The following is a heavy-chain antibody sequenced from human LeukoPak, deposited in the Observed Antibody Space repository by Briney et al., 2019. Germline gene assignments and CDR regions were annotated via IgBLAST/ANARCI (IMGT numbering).Heavy chain of an antibody. Sequence: GGSLRLSCAASGFTFSSYWMHWVRQAPGKGLVWVSRINSDGSSTSYADSVKGRFTISRDNAKNTLYLQMNSLRAEDTAVYYCARGEVVRGVIGDYYYYGMDVWGQGTTVTVS. CDR2: INSDGSST. V-gene: IGHV3-74*01. CDR1: GFTFSSYW. CDR3: ARGEVVRGVIGDYYYYGMDV. J-gene: IGHJ6*02. D-gene: IGHD3-10*01.